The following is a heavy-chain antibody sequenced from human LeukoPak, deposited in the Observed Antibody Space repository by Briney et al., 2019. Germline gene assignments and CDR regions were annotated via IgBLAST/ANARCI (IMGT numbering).Heavy chain of an antibody. V-gene: IGHV1-18*01. CDR2: INTDTGNT. CDR1: GYTFNTYG. D-gene: IGHD2-21*02. CDR3: ARKGCTGDCYILDY. Sequence: ASVKVSCRASGYTFNTYGINWVRQAPGHGLEWMGWINTDTGNTNYAQKFQGRITMTRDTSTSTAYMELRSLTSDDTAVYYCARKGCTGDCYILDYWGQGILVTVSS. J-gene: IGHJ4*02.